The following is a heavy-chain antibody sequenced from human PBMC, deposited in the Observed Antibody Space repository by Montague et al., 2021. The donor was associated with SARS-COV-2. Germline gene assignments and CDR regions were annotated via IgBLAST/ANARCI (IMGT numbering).Heavy chain of an antibody. CDR1: GGSITGYY. V-gene: IGHV4-59*01. Sequence: SETLSLTCTVSGGSITGYYWSWLRRSPGKGLEWIAYIYDGGAVNYNPSLGSRVTISTDTSKTQLSLKVNSVTAADTAVYYCVRAQPYGGPRGAYDIWGQGTVVTVSS. CDR3: VRAQPYGGPRGAYDI. CDR2: IYDGGAV. J-gene: IGHJ3*02. D-gene: IGHD4-23*01.